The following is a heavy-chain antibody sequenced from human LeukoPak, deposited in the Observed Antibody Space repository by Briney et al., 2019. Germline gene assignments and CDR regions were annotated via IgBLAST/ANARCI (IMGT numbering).Heavy chain of an antibody. CDR3: ARDRLGYCSSTSCLRRFDP. CDR2: INWNGGST. Sequence: GGSLRLSCAASGFTFDDYGMSWVRQAPGKGLEWVSGINWNGGSTGYADSVKGRFTISRDNAKNSLYLQMNRLRAEDTALYYCARDRLGYCSSTSCLRRFDPWGQGTLVTVSS. J-gene: IGHJ5*02. CDR1: GFTFDDYG. D-gene: IGHD2-2*01. V-gene: IGHV3-20*04.